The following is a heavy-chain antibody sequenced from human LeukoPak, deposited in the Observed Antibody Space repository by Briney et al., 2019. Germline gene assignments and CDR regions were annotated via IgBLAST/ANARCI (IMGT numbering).Heavy chain of an antibody. V-gene: IGHV3-30*02. Sequence: PGGSLRLSCAASGFTFSVYDMHWVRQAPGKGLEWVAFIRYDGSTKYYADSVKGRFTISRDNSKNTLYLRMESLRAEDTAVFYCAKDRSPYSFDYWGQGTLVTVSS. CDR3: AKDRSPYSFDY. J-gene: IGHJ4*02. CDR2: IRYDGSTK. CDR1: GFTFSVYD. D-gene: IGHD2-21*01.